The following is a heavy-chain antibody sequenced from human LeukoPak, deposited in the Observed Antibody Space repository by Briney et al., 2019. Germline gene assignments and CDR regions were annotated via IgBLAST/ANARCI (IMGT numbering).Heavy chain of an antibody. V-gene: IGHV4-59*12. CDR3: ARDSPRDYYDSSGYYYYAFDI. D-gene: IGHD3-22*01. Sequence: KPSETLSLTCTVSGVSISSYYWSWIRQPPGKGLEWIGYISYSGTTNYNPSLKSRVTISVAPSKNQFSLKLSSVTAADTAVYYCARDSPRDYYDSSGYYYYAFDIWGQGTMVTVSS. CDR1: GVSISSYY. CDR2: ISYSGTT. J-gene: IGHJ3*02.